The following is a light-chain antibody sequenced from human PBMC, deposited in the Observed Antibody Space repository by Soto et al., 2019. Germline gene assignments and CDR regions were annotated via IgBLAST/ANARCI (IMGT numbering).Light chain of an antibody. CDR2: DAS. V-gene: IGKV1-33*01. CDR3: QQYDNLPL. CDR1: QDISNY. Sequence: DIQMTQSPSSLSASVGDRVTITCQASQDISNYLNWYQQKPGKAPKLLIYDASNLETGVPSSFSGSGSGTDFTFTISSLQPEDIATYCCQQYDNLPLFGGGTKVEIK. J-gene: IGKJ4*01.